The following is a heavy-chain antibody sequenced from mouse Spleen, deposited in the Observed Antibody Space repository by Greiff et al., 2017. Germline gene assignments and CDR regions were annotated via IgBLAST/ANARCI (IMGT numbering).Heavy chain of an antibody. Sequence: EVKVVESGGGLVKPGGSLKLSCAASGFTFSSYAMSWVRQTPEKRLEWVATISSGGSYTYYPDSVKGRFTISRDNAKNTLYLQMSSLRSEDTAMYYCARRAGYYAMDYWGQGTSVTVSS. D-gene: IGHD3-1*01. CDR2: ISSGGSYT. J-gene: IGHJ4*01. CDR1: GFTFSSYA. CDR3: ARRAGYYAMDY. V-gene: IGHV5-9-1*01.